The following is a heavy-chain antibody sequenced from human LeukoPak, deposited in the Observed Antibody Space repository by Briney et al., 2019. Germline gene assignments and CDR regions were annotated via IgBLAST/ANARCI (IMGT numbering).Heavy chain of an antibody. D-gene: IGHD6-13*01. CDR2: IYSTGST. CDR3: ARQIASAGTAGFDF. Sequence: SETLSLTCTVSGGSISSYYWSWIRQPAGKGLEWIGRIYSTGSTNYSPSLKSRVTMSVDTSKNQYSLRLRSVTAADTAVYYCARQIASAGTAGFDFWGQGALVTVSS. V-gene: IGHV4-4*07. J-gene: IGHJ4*02. CDR1: GGSISSYY.